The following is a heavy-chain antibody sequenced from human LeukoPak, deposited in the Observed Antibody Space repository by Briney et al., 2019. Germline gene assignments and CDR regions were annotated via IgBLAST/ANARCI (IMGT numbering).Heavy chain of an antibody. V-gene: IGHV1-18*01. J-gene: IGHJ4*02. CDR3: ARVSPGADYDFWSGYSDY. D-gene: IGHD3-3*01. CDR1: GYTFTSYG. Sequence: ASVKVSCKASGYTFTSYGISWVRQAPGQGLEWMGWISAYNGNTNYAQKLQGRVTMTTDTSTSTAYMELRSLRSDDTAVYYCARVSPGADYDFWSGYSDYWGQGTLVTVSS. CDR2: ISAYNGNT.